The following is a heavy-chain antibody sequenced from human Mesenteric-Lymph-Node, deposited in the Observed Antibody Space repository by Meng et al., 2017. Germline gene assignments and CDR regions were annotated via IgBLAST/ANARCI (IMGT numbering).Heavy chain of an antibody. J-gene: IGHJ4*02. CDR3: ASTEIVVVIHYYFDY. CDR2: ISSNGGST. V-gene: IGHV3-64*01. D-gene: IGHD3-22*01. Sequence: GESLKISCAASGFTFSSYAMHWVRQAPGKGLEYVSAISSNGGSTYYANSVKGRFTISRDNSKNTLYLQMGSLRAEDMAVYYCASTEIVVVIHYYFDYWGQGTLVTVSS. CDR1: GFTFSSYA.